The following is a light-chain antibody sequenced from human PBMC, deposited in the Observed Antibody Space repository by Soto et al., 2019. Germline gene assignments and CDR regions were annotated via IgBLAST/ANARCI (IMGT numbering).Light chain of an antibody. CDR1: QSISSW. J-gene: IGKJ1*01. Sequence: DIHMTQSPSTLSASVGDRVTITCRSSQSISSWLAWYQQKPGTAPNLLTYKASTLQIGVPSRFSCSGSGTEFTLTISSLQPDDSATYYCEQYNDNWTFGQGTKVEIK. CDR3: EQYNDNWT. V-gene: IGKV1-5*03. CDR2: KAS.